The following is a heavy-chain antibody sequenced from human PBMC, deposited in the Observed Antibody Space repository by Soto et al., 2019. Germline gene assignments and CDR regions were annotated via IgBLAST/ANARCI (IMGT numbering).Heavy chain of an antibody. V-gene: IGHV1-24*01. D-gene: IGHD3-10*01. CDR1: GYTLTELS. Sequence: ASVKVSCKVSGYTLTELSMHWVRQAPGKGLEWMGGFDPEDDETIYAQKLQGRVTMTADTSTDTAYMELSSLRSEDTAVYYCARDEDRAQLGGNYYYIMDVWGQGTTVTVSS. CDR2: FDPEDDET. J-gene: IGHJ6*03. CDR3: ARDEDRAQLGGNYYYIMDV.